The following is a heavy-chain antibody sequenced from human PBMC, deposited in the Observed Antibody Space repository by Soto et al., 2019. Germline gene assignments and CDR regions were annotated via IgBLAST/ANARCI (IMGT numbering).Heavy chain of an antibody. CDR2: ISWNSGSI. Sequence: EVQLVESGGGLVQPGRSLRLSCAASGFTFDDYAMHWVRQAPGKGLEWVSGISWNSGSIGYVDSVKGRFTISRDNAKNSLYLQMNSLRAEDTALYYCAKVSLSYEDYDFWSGYYTTAYFDYWGQGTLVTVSS. D-gene: IGHD3-3*01. CDR3: AKVSLSYEDYDFWSGYYTTAYFDY. CDR1: GFTFDDYA. J-gene: IGHJ4*02. V-gene: IGHV3-9*01.